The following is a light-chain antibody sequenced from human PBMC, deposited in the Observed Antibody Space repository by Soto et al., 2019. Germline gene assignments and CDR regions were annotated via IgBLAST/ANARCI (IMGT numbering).Light chain of an antibody. CDR3: CSYAGSYTLVV. CDR1: SSDVGGYNY. Sequence: QSALTQPRSVSGSPGQSVTISCTGTSSDVGGYNYVSWYQQHPGKAPKLMIYDVSKRPSGVPDRFSGSKSGNTASLTISGLQGEDEADYYCCSYAGSYTLVVFGGGTKLTVL. J-gene: IGLJ2*01. V-gene: IGLV2-11*01. CDR2: DVS.